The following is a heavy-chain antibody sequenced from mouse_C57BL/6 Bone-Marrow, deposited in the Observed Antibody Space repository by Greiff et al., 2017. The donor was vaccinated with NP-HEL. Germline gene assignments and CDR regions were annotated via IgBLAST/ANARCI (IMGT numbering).Heavy chain of an antibody. CDR1: GYSITSGYY. CDR2: ISYDGSN. D-gene: IGHD1-1*01. Sequence: EVKLLESGPGLVKPSQSLSLTCSVTGYSITSGYYWNWIRQFPGNKLEWMGYISYDGSNNYNPSLKNRISITRDTSKNQFFLKLNSVTTEDTATYYCAGRYYGSSYEDYWGQGTTLTVSS. CDR3: AGRYYGSSYEDY. V-gene: IGHV3-6*01. J-gene: IGHJ2*01.